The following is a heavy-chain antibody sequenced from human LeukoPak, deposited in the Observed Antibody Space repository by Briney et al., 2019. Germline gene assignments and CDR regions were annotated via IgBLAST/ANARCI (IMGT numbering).Heavy chain of an antibody. Sequence: GSLRLSRAASGFTFSSYSMNWVRQAPGKGLESVASISSRNTYIYYADSVKGRFTISRDNAKNSLYLQMSSLRAEDTAVYYCARELSGDLNYWGQGTLVTVSS. D-gene: IGHD3-3*01. V-gene: IGHV3-21*01. CDR2: ISSRNTYI. CDR3: ARELSGDLNY. J-gene: IGHJ4*02. CDR1: GFTFSSYS.